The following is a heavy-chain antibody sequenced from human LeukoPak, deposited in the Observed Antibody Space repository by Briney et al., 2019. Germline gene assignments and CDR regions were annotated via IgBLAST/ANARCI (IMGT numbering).Heavy chain of an antibody. V-gene: IGHV3-23*01. CDR2: ISGSGGST. CDR1: GFTFSSYA. D-gene: IGHD3-9*01. J-gene: IGHJ4*02. Sequence: PGGSLRLSCAASGFTFSSYAMSWVRQAPGKGLEWVSAISGSGGSTYYADSVKGRFTISRDNSKNTLYLQMNSLRAEDTAVYYCAKDGVLRYFDWLGYFDYWGREPWSPSPQ. CDR3: AKDGVLRYFDWLGYFDY.